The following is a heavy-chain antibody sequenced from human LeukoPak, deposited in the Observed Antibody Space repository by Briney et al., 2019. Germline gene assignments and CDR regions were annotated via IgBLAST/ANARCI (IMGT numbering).Heavy chain of an antibody. D-gene: IGHD2-8*01. J-gene: IGHJ4*02. Sequence: GGSLRLSCTGSGFPFNMFAMNWVRQAPGQGLEWVSGLSRVGGTTNYADSVKGRFTISRDTSKNMVFLQMNDLRPEDTAVYYCAKEQRIRHCSEGVCMEGYYFDYWGRGSVVTVSS. V-gene: IGHV3-23*01. CDR3: AKEQRIRHCSEGVCMEGYYFDY. CDR2: LSRVGGTT. CDR1: GFPFNMFA.